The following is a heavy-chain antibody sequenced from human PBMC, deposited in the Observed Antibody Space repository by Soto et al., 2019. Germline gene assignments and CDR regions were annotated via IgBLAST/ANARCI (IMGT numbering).Heavy chain of an antibody. D-gene: IGHD3-10*01. V-gene: IGHV3-30*02. CDR1: GFTFSSYG. CDR3: ARDRTFYGSGSKGVDF. J-gene: IGHJ6*02. CDR2: IRYDGSNK. Sequence: GGSLRLSCVTSGFTFSSYGMHWVRQAPGKGLEWLAIIRYDGSNKYYGDSVKGRFTISRDNSNNTLYLEMNNLRAKDTAVYYCARDRTFYGSGSKGVDFWGQGTTVTVSS.